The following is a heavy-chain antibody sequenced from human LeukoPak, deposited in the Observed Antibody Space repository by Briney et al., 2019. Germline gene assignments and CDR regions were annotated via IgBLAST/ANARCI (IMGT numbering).Heavy chain of an antibody. J-gene: IGHJ4*02. V-gene: IGHV3-30*02. CDR3: ARGPSGSYSHFGY. CDR1: GFTFSSYG. Sequence: GGSLRLSCAASGFTFSSYGMHWVRQAPGKGLEWVSFIRYDGSNEYYADSVRGRFTISRDNSKNTLYLQMNSLRAEDTAVYYCARGPSGSYSHFGYWGQGTPVTVSS. D-gene: IGHD1-26*01. CDR2: IRYDGSNE.